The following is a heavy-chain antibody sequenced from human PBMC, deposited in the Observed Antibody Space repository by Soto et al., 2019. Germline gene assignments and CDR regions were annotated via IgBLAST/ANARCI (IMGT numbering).Heavy chain of an antibody. CDR1: GGSISSSSYY. Sequence: SETLSLTCTVSGGSISSSSYYWGWIRQPPGKGLEWIGSSYYSGTTYYNPSLKSRATISVDTSKNQFSLKLSSVTAADTAVYYCARLSAILTGYYRNTGPAYWGQGALVTVSS. CDR3: ARLSAILTGYYRNTGPAY. V-gene: IGHV4-39*01. D-gene: IGHD3-9*01. J-gene: IGHJ4*02. CDR2: SYYSGTT.